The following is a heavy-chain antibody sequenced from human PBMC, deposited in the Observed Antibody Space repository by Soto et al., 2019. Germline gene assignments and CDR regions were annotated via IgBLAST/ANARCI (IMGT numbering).Heavy chain of an antibody. CDR1: GFSLSTSGMC. J-gene: IGHJ5*02. Sequence: SGPTLVNPTQTLTLTCTFSGFSLSTSGMCVSWIRQPPGKALEWLALIDWDDDKYYSTSLKTRLTISKDTSKNQVVLTMTNMDPVDTATYYCARIRNSIAARGGWFDPWGQGTLVTVSS. D-gene: IGHD6-6*01. V-gene: IGHV2-70*01. CDR2: IDWDDDK. CDR3: ARIRNSIAARGGWFDP.